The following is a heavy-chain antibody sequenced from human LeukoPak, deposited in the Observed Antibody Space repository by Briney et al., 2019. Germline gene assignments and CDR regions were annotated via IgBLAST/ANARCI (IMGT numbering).Heavy chain of an antibody. D-gene: IGHD6-13*01. J-gene: IGHJ4*02. Sequence: ASLKLSCKASGYIFTSYGVSWVRQAPGQGLEWMGWISAYNGNTNYAHELQGRVTMTTDTSTSTAYMGLRSLGSDETAMYYCARLISWYGQEYFDYWGQGTLVTVSS. CDR1: GYIFTSYG. CDR3: ARLISWYGQEYFDY. CDR2: ISAYNGNT. V-gene: IGHV1-18*01.